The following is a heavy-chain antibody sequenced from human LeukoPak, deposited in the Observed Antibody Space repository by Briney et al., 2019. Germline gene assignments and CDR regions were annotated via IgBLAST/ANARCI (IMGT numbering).Heavy chain of an antibody. Sequence: GASVKVSCKASGYTFTSYAINWLRQAPGQGLEWMGRISSYNGKTNYAQNPRGRVTMTSDTSTNTAYMELRSLRSDDTAVHYCAREVATIHGGHLFDLWGQGTLVTVSS. CDR2: ISSYNGKT. D-gene: IGHD5-12*01. CDR1: GYTFTSYA. J-gene: IGHJ4*02. V-gene: IGHV1-18*01. CDR3: AREVATIHGGHLFDL.